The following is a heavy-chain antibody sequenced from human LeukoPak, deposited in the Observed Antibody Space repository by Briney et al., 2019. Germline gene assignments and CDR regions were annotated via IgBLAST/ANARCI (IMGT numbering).Heavy chain of an antibody. V-gene: IGHV3-30*18. CDR1: GFTFSRNG. D-gene: IGHD6-25*01. CDR2: ISSDGATE. Sequence: GGSLRLSCAASGFTFSRNGMHWVRQAPGKGLEWVASISSDGATEYYADSVKGRFTISRDNSKNTLYLEVSSLRAEDTAVFFCAKDTRDSNGPSGYADYWGQGALVTVSS. CDR3: AKDTRDSNGPSGYADY. J-gene: IGHJ4*02.